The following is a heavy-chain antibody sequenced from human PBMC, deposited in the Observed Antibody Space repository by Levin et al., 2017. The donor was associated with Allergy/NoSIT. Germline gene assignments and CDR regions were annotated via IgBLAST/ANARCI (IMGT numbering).Heavy chain of an antibody. Sequence: SCAASGFTFSSYAMHWVRQAPGKGLEWLAVISYDGSNKYYADSVQGRFTISRDNSKNTLYLQMNSLRAEDTAVYYCARDSYRYRAVPVYDFDYWGQGTLVTVSS. CDR3: ARDSYRYRAVPVYDFDY. V-gene: IGHV3-30-3*01. J-gene: IGHJ4*02. CDR1: GFTFSSYA. D-gene: IGHD2-2*01. CDR2: ISYDGSNK.